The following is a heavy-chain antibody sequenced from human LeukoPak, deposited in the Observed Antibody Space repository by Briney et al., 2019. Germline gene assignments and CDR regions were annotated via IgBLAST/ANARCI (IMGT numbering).Heavy chain of an antibody. CDR2: ISSSSSYI. CDR3: ARDGGYCSGGSCSDAFDI. V-gene: IGHV3-21*01. J-gene: IGHJ3*02. Sequence: GGSLRLSCAASEFTFSSYAMSWVRQAPGKGLEWVSSISSSSSYIYYADSVKGRFTISRDNAKNSLYLQMNSLRAEDTAVYYCARDGGYCSGGSCSDAFDIWGQGTMVTVSS. CDR1: EFTFSSYA. D-gene: IGHD2-15*01.